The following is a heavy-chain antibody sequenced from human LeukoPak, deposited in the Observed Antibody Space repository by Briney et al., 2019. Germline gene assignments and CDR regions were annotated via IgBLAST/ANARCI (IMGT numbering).Heavy chain of an antibody. CDR2: IDTSATSL. J-gene: IGHJ4*02. V-gene: IGHV3-48*03. D-gene: IGHD2-2*03. CDR3: VTDRPGVMDFDF. CDR1: GFTFSNFE. Sequence: GGSLRLSCAVSGFTFSNFEMNWVRQAPGKGLEWVSHIDTSATSLPYADSVKGRFTISRDNAKNSLFLQMNSLSAEDTAVYYCVTDRPGVMDFDFWGQGTLVTVSS.